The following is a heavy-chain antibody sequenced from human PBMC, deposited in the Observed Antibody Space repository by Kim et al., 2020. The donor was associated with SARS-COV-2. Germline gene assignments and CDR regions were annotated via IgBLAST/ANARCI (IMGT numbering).Heavy chain of an antibody. D-gene: IGHD3-3*01. CDR3: ARATALSKEITIFELVPRYYSRYL. CDR1: GYTFTSYD. J-gene: IGHJ6*03. V-gene: IGHV1-8*01. CDR2: MNPNSGNA. Sequence: ASVKVSCKASGYTFTSYDINWVRQATGQGLEWMGWMNPNSGNADYAQKFQGRVTITRNTSIRTAYMELSSLRSEDTAVYYCARATALSKEITIFELVPRYYSRYLWRRGTTVPVFS.